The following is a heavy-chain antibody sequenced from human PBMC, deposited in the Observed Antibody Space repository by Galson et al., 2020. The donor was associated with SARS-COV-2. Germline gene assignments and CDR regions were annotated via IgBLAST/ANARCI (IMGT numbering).Heavy chain of an antibody. V-gene: IGHV5-51*01. CDR3: GRSTYTYGSGSLDF. CDR2: IDPGDSHT. D-gene: IGHD3-10*01. Sequence: GESLKISCKVSGYNFNNYWIAWVRQMLGKGLEWMGIIDPGDSHTTYSPSFHGQVTISVDKTISTAYLQWSSLAASDTALYYCGRSTYTYGSGSLDFWGQGTLVTVSS. J-gene: IGHJ4*02. CDR1: GYNFNNYW.